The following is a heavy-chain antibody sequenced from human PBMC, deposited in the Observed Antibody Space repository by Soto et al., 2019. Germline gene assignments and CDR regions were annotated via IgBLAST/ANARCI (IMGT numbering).Heavy chain of an antibody. Sequence: XXTLSLPFTVSGGSISSYYWRWIRQPPGKGLEWIGYIYYSGSTNYNPSLKSRVTISLDTSKNQFSLKLTSMNAADTAVYYCARGSSAWGYYFDSWGQGTLVTVSS. D-gene: IGHD6-19*01. J-gene: IGHJ4*02. CDR2: IYYSGST. CDR1: GGSISSYY. V-gene: IGHV4-59*08. CDR3: ARGSSAWGYYFDS.